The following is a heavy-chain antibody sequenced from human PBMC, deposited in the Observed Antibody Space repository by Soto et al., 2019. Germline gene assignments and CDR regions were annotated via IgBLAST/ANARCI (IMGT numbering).Heavy chain of an antibody. V-gene: IGHV2-5*02. D-gene: IGHD3-16*01. CDR2: IYWDDDK. CDR1: GFSLSTSGVG. J-gene: IGHJ5*02. Sequence: SGPTLVNPTQTLTLTCTFSGFSLSTSGVGVGWIRQPPGKAMEWLALIYWDDDKRYSPSLKSRLTITKDTSKNQVVLTMTNMDPVDTATYYCAHNEAWGHLSQFDPWGQGTLVTVSS. CDR3: AHNEAWGHLSQFDP.